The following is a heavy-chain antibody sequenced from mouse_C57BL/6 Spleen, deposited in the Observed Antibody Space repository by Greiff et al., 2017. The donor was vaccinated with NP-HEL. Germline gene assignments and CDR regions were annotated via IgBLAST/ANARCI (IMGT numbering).Heavy chain of an antibody. J-gene: IGHJ4*01. CDR3: ARFTTVVDGAMDY. CDR1: GYTFTSYW. Sequence: QVQLQQPGAELVKPGASVTLSCKASGYTFTSYWMQWVKQRPGQGLEWIGEIDPSDSYTNYNQKFKGQATLTVDTSSSTAYMQLSSLTSEDSAVYYCARFTTVVDGAMDYWGQGTSVTVSS. D-gene: IGHD1-1*01. CDR2: IDPSDSYT. V-gene: IGHV1-50*01.